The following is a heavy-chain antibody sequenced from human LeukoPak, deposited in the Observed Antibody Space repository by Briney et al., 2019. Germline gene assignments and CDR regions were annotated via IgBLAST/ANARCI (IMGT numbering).Heavy chain of an antibody. D-gene: IGHD3-16*01. Sequence: GGSLRLSCAASGFTLSDYYMSWVRQAAGKGLEWVSYTSSSSSYINYADSVKGRFTITRDNAKNSLYLQMNSLRVEDTAVYYCAGGRVGQFLDYWGQGTLVTVSS. CDR3: AGGRVGQFLDY. CDR1: GFTLSDYY. CDR2: TSSSSSYI. V-gene: IGHV3-11*03. J-gene: IGHJ4*02.